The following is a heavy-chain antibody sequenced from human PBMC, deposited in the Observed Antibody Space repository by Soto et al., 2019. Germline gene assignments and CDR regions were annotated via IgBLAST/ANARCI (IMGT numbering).Heavy chain of an antibody. D-gene: IGHD1-26*01. J-gene: IGHJ4*02. CDR1: GGTFSSYA. V-gene: IGHV1-69*01. Sequence: QVQLVQSGAEGKKPGSSEKVSCKASGGTFSSYAISWVRQAPGQGLEWMGGIIPIFGTANYAQKFQGRVTITADESTSTAYMELSSLRSEDTAVYYCARDRVGATDKQSDYWGQGTLVTVSS. CDR2: IIPIFGTA. CDR3: ARDRVGATDKQSDY.